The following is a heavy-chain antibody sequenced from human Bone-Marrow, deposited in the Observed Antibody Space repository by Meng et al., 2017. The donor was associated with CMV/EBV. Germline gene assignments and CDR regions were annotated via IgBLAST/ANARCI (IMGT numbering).Heavy chain of an antibody. J-gene: IGHJ6*02. Sequence: SETLSLTCTVSGGSISSYYWSWIRQPPGKGLEWIGYIYYSGSTNYNPSLKSRVTISVDTSKNQFSLKLSSVTAADPAVYYCARGGGTPQNYYYYYLMDVWGQGTTVTVSS. CDR1: GGSISSYY. V-gene: IGHV4-59*01. D-gene: IGHD3-16*01. CDR3: ARGGGTPQNYYYYYLMDV. CDR2: IYYSGST.